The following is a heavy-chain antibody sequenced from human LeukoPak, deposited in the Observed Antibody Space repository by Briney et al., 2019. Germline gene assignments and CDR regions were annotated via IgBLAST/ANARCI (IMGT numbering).Heavy chain of an antibody. D-gene: IGHD2-2*02. CDR1: GGTFSSYA. CDR2: IIPIFGTA. J-gene: IGHJ6*03. CDR3: ASGRDSVVPAAIKRPKTNYYYYYMDV. V-gene: IGHV1-69*13. Sequence: SVKVSCKASGGTFSSYAISWVRQAPGQGLEWMGGIIPIFGTANYAQKFQGRVTITADESTSTAYMELSSLRSEDTAVYYCASGRDSVVPAAIKRPKTNYYYYYMDVWGKGTTVTVSS.